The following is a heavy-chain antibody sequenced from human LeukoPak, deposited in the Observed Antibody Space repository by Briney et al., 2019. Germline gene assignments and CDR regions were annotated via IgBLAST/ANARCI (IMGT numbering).Heavy chain of an antibody. CDR2: INREGSEK. CDR3: VRDSGAYSSVYYDAFDF. D-gene: IGHD5/OR15-5a*01. J-gene: IGHJ3*01. Sequence: PGRSLRLSCAASGFTFSNYWMIWVRQAPGKGLEWVANINREGSEKHYADSVNGRFTISRDNAKNSMFLQMNSLRVDDTAMYYCVRDSGAYSSVYYDAFDFWGQGTVVTVSS. CDR1: GFTFSNYW. V-gene: IGHV3-7*01.